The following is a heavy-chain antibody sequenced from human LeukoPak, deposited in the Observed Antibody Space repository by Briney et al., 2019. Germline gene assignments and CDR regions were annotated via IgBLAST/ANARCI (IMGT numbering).Heavy chain of an antibody. D-gene: IGHD4-23*01. CDR2: MNPNSGNT. J-gene: IGHJ4*02. CDR1: GYTFTSYD. Sequence: ASVKVSCKASGYTFTSYDINWVRQATGQGLEWMGWMNPNSGNTGYAQKLQGRVTMTRDTSTSTVYMELSSLRSEDTAVYYCARDGDYGGNDPAYYFDYWGQGTLVTVSS. CDR3: ARDGDYGGNDPAYYFDY. V-gene: IGHV1-8*02.